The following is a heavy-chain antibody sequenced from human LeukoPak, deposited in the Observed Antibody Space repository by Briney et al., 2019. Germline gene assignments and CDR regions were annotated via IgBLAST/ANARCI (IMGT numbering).Heavy chain of an antibody. CDR2: IYSGGRT. Sequence: GGSLRLSCAASGFTVSSNYMSWVRQAPGKGLEWVSVIYSGGRTYYADSVKGRFTISRDNAKNSLYLQMNSLRAEDTAVYYCARALGWLPENYWGQGTLVTVSS. CDR3: ARALGWLPENY. CDR1: GFTVSSNY. V-gene: IGHV3-66*01. J-gene: IGHJ4*02. D-gene: IGHD5-24*01.